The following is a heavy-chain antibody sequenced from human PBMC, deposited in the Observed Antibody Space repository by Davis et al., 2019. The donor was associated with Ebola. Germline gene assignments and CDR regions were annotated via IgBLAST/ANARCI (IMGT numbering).Heavy chain of an antibody. Sequence: GESLKISCKGSGYSFTSSWIGWVRQTPGRGLEWMGIIYPGDSYTNYSPSFQGHVTISADKSISTAYLQWSSLKASDTAMYYCAVAPYYYYGMDVWGQGTTVTVSS. J-gene: IGHJ6*02. V-gene: IGHV5-51*01. D-gene: IGHD5-12*01. CDR1: GYSFTSSW. CDR2: IYPGDSYT. CDR3: AVAPYYYYGMDV.